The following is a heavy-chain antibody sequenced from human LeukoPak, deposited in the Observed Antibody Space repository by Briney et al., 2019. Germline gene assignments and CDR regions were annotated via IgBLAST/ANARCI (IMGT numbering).Heavy chain of an antibody. J-gene: IGHJ4*02. D-gene: IGHD1-26*01. Sequence: PSETLSLTCTVSGYSISSGYYWGWIRQPPGKGLEWIGSIYYSGSTYYNPSLKSRVTISVDTSKNQFSLKLSSVTAADTAVYYCARVSGSYPDYWGQGTLVTVSS. CDR1: GYSISSGYY. CDR3: ARVSGSYPDY. CDR2: IYYSGST. V-gene: IGHV4-38-2*02.